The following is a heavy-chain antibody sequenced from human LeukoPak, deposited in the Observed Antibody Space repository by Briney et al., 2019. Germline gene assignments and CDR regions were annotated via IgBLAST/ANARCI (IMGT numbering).Heavy chain of an antibody. D-gene: IGHD2-2*01. CDR1: GFTFSSYT. J-gene: IGHJ4*02. Sequence: PGGSLRPSCAGSGFTFSSYTMSWVRQAPGKGLEWISSISSSSSYTYYADPAKGRFTISRDNTKRSLVLQMNSLRAEDTAVYYCVRAHGTYAPLGYWGQGILVTVSS. V-gene: IGHV3-21*01. CDR2: ISSSSSYT. CDR3: VRAHGTYAPLGY.